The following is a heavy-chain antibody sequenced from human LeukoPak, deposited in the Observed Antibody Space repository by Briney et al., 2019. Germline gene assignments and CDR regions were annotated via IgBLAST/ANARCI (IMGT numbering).Heavy chain of an antibody. Sequence: GASVNVSCKASGYTFTGYYMHWVRQAPGQGLEWMGWFNPNSGDTNYAQKFQGRVTMTRDTSISTAYMELGRLTSDDTAVYYCGRGTYCSGGSCYSFDYWGQGTLVTVSS. CDR2: FNPNSGDT. V-gene: IGHV1-2*02. CDR3: GRGTYCSGGSCYSFDY. D-gene: IGHD2-15*01. J-gene: IGHJ4*02. CDR1: GYTFTGYY.